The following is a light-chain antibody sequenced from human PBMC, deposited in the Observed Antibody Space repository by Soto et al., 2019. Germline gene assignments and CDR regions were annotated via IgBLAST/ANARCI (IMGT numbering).Light chain of an antibody. CDR1: MRDVGAYNL. Sequence: QSVLTQPASVSGSAGQSITISCSGTMRDVGAYNLVSWYQQHPGTAPKLIIYEVRNRPSGISSRFSGSRSGNTASLTISGLQPEDEGDYYCCSHTASTTRIFGTGTKVTVL. CDR2: EVR. CDR3: CSHTASTTRI. J-gene: IGLJ1*01. V-gene: IGLV2-14*01.